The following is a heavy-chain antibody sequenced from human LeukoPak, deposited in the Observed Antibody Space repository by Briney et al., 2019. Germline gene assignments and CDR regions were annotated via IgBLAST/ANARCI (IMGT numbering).Heavy chain of an antibody. J-gene: IGHJ4*02. Sequence: SETLSLTCAVYGGSFSGYYWSWIRQPPGKGLEWIGEINHSGSTNYNPSLKSRVTISVDTSKNQFSLKLSSVTAADTAVYYCARDAVYGSGSYPGDYWGQGTLVTVSS. CDR2: INHSGST. CDR3: ARDAVYGSGSYPGDY. V-gene: IGHV4-34*01. D-gene: IGHD3-10*01. CDR1: GGSFSGYY.